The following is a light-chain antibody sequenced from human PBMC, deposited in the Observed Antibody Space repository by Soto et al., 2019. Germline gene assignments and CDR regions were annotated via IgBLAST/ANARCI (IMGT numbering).Light chain of an antibody. V-gene: IGKV3D-15*01. CDR2: GAS. CDR3: QQSNNWPTLT. Sequence: EIVLTQSPDTRSLSPGEGASLSCRASQSVHTFLAWYQQKPGQAPRLLLYGASTRATGVPARFSGSGSETDFSLTISSLQIEDFALYYCQQSNNWPTLTFGGGTKVDIK. CDR1: QSVHTF. J-gene: IGKJ4*01.